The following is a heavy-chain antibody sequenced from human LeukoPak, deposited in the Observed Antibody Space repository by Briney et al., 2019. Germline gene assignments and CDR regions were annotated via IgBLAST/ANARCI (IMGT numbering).Heavy chain of an antibody. V-gene: IGHV1-69*13. CDR1: RATFSNSA. CDR2: IIPIFGTA. J-gene: IGHJ6*03. CDR3: ARVAIIRPGNDYMDV. D-gene: IGHD3-16*01. Sequence: ASVKVSCKASRATFSNSAINWVRQAPGQGLEWMGGIIPIFGTANYAQKFQGRVTITADESTSTAYMELRSLRSDDTAVYYCARVAIIRPGNDYMDVWGKGTTVTISS.